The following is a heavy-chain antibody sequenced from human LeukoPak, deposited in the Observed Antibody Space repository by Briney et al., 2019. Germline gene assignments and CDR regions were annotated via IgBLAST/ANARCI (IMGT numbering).Heavy chain of an antibody. CDR3: ARDNSVEDNAWWFDP. V-gene: IGHV1-46*01. CDR1: GYTFTSHY. CDR2: INPTGGST. D-gene: IGHD4-23*01. J-gene: IGHJ5*02. Sequence: ASVEVSCKASGYTFTSHYMHWVRQAPGQGLEWMGLINPTGGSTGYAQKFQGRVTMTRDMSTSTDYMELSSLRSEDTAIYYCARDNSVEDNAWWFDPWGQGTLVTVSS.